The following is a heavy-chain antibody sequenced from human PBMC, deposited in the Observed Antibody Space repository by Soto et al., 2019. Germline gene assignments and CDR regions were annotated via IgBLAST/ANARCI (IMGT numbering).Heavy chain of an antibody. V-gene: IGHV4-30-4*01. J-gene: IGHJ4*02. D-gene: IGHD5-18*01. CDR1: GGSISSGDYY. CDR2: IYYSGST. CDR3: AGTWIQLWRFDY. Sequence: QVQLQESGPGLVKPSQTLSLTCTVSGGSISSGDYYWSWIRQPPGKGLEWIGYIYYSGSTYYNPSLKSRVTISVDTSTNQFSLKLSSVTAADKAVYYCAGTWIQLWRFDYWGQGTLVTVSS.